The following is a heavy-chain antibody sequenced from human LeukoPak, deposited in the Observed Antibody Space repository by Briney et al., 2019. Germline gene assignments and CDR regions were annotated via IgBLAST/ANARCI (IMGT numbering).Heavy chain of an antibody. V-gene: IGHV3-30*02. Sequence: GRSLRLSCAASGFTFSSYAMHWVRQAPGKGLEWVAFIRNDGSNSYYADSVKGRFTISRDNSKNTLYLQMNSLRPEDTAVYYCAKDRSYYDSGGFRNFDYWGQGTLVTVSS. D-gene: IGHD3-22*01. J-gene: IGHJ4*02. CDR1: GFTFSSYA. CDR2: IRNDGSNS. CDR3: AKDRSYYDSGGFRNFDY.